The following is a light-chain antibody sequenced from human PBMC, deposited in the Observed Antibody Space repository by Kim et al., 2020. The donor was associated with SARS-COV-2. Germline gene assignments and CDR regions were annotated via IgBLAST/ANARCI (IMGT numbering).Light chain of an antibody. Sequence: EIVLTQSPGTLSSSPGERATLSCRASQSISTDYLAWYQQKPGQAPSLLMSATSSRATGIPDRFSGSGSGTDFTLTISRLEPEDFAVYYCQQYDTLITFGQGTRLEIK. CDR1: QSISTDY. J-gene: IGKJ5*01. CDR3: QQYDTLIT. CDR2: ATS. V-gene: IGKV3-20*01.